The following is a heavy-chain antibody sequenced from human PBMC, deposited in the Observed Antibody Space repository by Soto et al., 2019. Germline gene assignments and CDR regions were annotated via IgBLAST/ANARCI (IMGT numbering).Heavy chain of an antibody. J-gene: IGHJ4*02. D-gene: IGHD3-16*01. CDR3: ARDYVTPLKTFDY. V-gene: IGHV4-34*01. CDR1: GGSFSGYY. Sequence: SLTCAVYGGSFSGYYWSWIRQPPGKGLEWIGEINNSGSTNYNPSLKSRVTISVDTSKNQFSLKLSSVTAADTAVYYCARDYVTPLKTFDYWGQGTLVTVSS. CDR2: INNSGST.